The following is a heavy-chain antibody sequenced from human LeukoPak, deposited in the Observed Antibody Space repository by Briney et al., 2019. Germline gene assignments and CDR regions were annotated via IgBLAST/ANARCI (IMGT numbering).Heavy chain of an antibody. Sequence: AGGSLRLSCAASGFTFSSYGMHWVRQAPGKGLEWVANINQGGSDKYYVDSVKGRFTISRDNGKKALHLQMSSLRVEDTAVYHCARGFDGYYGFDIWGQGTMVTVSS. CDR2: INQGGSDK. J-gene: IGHJ3*02. V-gene: IGHV3-7*05. D-gene: IGHD5-24*01. CDR1: GFTFSSYG. CDR3: ARGFDGYYGFDI.